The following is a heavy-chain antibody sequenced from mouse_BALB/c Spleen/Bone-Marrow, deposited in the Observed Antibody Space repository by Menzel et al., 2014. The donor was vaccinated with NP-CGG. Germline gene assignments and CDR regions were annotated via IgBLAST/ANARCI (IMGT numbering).Heavy chain of an antibody. CDR3: TRDPYYYGSSYAMDY. CDR1: GSTFSSYT. Sequence: EVKLEESGGGLVKPGGSLKLSCAASGSTFSSYTMSWVRQTPEKRLEWVATISSGGSYTYYPDSVKGRFTISRDNAKNTLYLQMSSLKSEDTAMYYCTRDPYYYGSSYAMDYWGQGTSVTVSS. CDR2: ISSGGSYT. V-gene: IGHV5-6-4*01. J-gene: IGHJ4*01. D-gene: IGHD1-1*01.